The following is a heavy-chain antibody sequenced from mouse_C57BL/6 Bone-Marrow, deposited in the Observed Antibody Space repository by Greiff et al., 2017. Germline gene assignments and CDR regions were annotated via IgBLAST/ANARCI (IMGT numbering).Heavy chain of an antibody. V-gene: IGHV1-76*01. CDR1: GYTFTDYY. CDR2: IYPGSGNT. D-gene: IGHD1-1*01. CDR3: ARGQFITTVVRAMDY. Sequence: VKLMESGAELVRPGGSVKLSCKASGYTFTDYYINWVKQRPGQGLEWIARIYPGSGNTYYNEKFKGKGTLTAEKSSSTAYMQLSSLTSAVSAFYFCARGQFITTVVRAMDYWGQGTSVTVSS. J-gene: IGHJ4*01.